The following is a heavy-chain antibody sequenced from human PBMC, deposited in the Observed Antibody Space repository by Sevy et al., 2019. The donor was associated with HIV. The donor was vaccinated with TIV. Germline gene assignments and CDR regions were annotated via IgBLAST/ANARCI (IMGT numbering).Heavy chain of an antibody. V-gene: IGHV1-2*02. CDR3: ARARLGPLGSLDS. Sequence: SVKVSCKASGYTFTGQYIHWVRQVPGQGLEWVGWVNPRNGGTKTAQSFEGRVTLTRDTSISTANLEMGSLTSDDTAVYFCARARLGPLGSLDSWGQGTLVTVSS. CDR1: GYTFTGQY. CDR2: VNPRNGGT. D-gene: IGHD3-10*01. J-gene: IGHJ4*02.